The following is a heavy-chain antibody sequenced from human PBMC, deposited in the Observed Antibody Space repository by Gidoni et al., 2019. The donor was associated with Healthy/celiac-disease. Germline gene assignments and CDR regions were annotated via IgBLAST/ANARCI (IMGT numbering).Heavy chain of an antibody. V-gene: IGHV1-18*01. CDR1: GSTFTSYG. CDR2: ISAYNGNT. J-gene: IGHJ6*02. D-gene: IGHD4-17*01. Sequence: QVHLVQSGAEVKKPGASVQVSCKASGSTFTSYGISWVRQAPGKGLEWMGWISAYNGNTNYAQKRQGRVTMTTDTSTSTAYMELRSLRSDDTAVYYCARSPYGDYVRYYYYGMDVWGQGTTVTVSS. CDR3: ARSPYGDYVRYYYYGMDV.